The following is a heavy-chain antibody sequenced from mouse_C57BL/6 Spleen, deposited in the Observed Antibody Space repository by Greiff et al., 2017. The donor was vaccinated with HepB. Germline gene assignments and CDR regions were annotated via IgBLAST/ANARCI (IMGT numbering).Heavy chain of an antibody. J-gene: IGHJ3*01. CDR2: IDPEDGET. Sequence: EVQLQQSGAELVKPGASVKLSCTASGFNIKDYYMHWVKQRTEQGLEWIGRIDPEDGETKYAPKFQGKATITADTSSNTADLQLSSLTSEDTAVYYCARSRIYDGYSFAYWGQGTLVTVSA. D-gene: IGHD2-3*01. V-gene: IGHV14-2*01. CDR1: GFNIKDYY. CDR3: ARSRIYDGYSFAY.